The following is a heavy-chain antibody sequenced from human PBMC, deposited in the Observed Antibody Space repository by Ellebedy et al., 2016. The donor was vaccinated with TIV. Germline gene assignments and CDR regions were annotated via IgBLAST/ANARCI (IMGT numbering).Heavy chain of an antibody. CDR2: INDSGGST. V-gene: IGHV3-23*01. CDR1: GFTFTSYS. J-gene: IGHJ4*02. D-gene: IGHD6-25*01. Sequence: GESLKIPCAASGFTFTSYSMSWVRQAPGKGLEGVSIINDSGGSTYYVDSVKGRFTISRDNSRNTLYLQMNSLRAEDTAVYYCARLAAATNRGEDYWGQGTLVTVSS. CDR3: ARLAAATNRGEDY.